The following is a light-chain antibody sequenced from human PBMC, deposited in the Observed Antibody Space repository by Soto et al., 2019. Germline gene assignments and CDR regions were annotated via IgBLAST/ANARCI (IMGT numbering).Light chain of an antibody. V-gene: IGKV3-20*01. CDR2: GVS. Sequence: EIVLTQSPGTLSLSPRERATLPCRASQSVSSNYLAWYQHRPGQAPRLLIYGVSNRAPGIPDRFSGSGSGTHFTLTISRLEPEDFAVYYCQQYAASPRTFGQGTQVEVK. CDR1: QSVSSNY. J-gene: IGKJ1*01. CDR3: QQYAASPRT.